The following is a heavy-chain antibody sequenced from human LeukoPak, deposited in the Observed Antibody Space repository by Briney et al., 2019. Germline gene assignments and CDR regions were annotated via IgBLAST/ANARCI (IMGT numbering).Heavy chain of an antibody. D-gene: IGHD6-19*01. Sequence: SEALSLTCTVSGGSISSYYWSWIRQPPGKGLEWIGYIYHSGSTNYNPSLKSRVTISVDTSKNQFSLKLSSVTAADTAVYSCARDSSGWYNYWGQGTLVTVSS. CDR2: IYHSGST. J-gene: IGHJ4*02. CDR3: ARDSSGWYNY. V-gene: IGHV4-59*01. CDR1: GGSISSYY.